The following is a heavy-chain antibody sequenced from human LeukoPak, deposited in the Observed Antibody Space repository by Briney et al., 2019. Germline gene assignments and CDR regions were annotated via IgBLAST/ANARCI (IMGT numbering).Heavy chain of an antibody. CDR3: ARDSVSPFCSSTSCYGGYYYYYGMDV. CDR1: GGTFSSYA. D-gene: IGHD2-2*01. Sequence: ASVKVSCKASGGTFSSYAISWVRQAPGQGLEWMGIINPSGGSTSYAQKFQGRVTMTRDTSTSTVYMELSSLRSEDTAVYYCARDSVSPFCSSTSCYGGYYYYYGMDVWGQGTTVTVSS. CDR2: INPSGGST. V-gene: IGHV1-46*01. J-gene: IGHJ6*02.